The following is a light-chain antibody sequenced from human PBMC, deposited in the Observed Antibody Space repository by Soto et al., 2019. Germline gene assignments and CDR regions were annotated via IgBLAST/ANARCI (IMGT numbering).Light chain of an antibody. Sequence: QSALTQPASVSGSPGQSITISCTGTSSDVGGFNYVSWYQHHPGKAPKLMIYEVSNRPSGVSNRFSGSKSGNTASLTISGLQAEDEADYYCCSYAGSPSYVFGTGTKVTVL. J-gene: IGLJ1*01. V-gene: IGLV2-23*02. CDR2: EVS. CDR3: CSYAGSPSYV. CDR1: SSDVGGFNY.